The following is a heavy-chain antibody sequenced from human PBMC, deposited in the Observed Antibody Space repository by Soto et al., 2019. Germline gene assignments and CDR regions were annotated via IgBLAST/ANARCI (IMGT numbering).Heavy chain of an antibody. Sequence: GGSLRLSCAASGFTFSSYAMSWVRQAPGKGLEWVSAISGSGGSTYYADSVKGRFTISRDNSKNTLYLQMNSLRAEDTAVYYCATDPDCSSTSCYYFDYWGQGTLVTVSS. V-gene: IGHV3-23*01. CDR2: ISGSGGST. J-gene: IGHJ4*02. D-gene: IGHD2-2*01. CDR3: ATDPDCSSTSCYYFDY. CDR1: GFTFSSYA.